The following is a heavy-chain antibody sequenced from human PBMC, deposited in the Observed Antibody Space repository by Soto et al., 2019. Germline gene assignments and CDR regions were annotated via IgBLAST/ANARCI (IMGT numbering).Heavy chain of an antibody. V-gene: IGHV2-5*02. D-gene: IGHD3-16*01. CDR3: AHSDSRRFLDS. J-gene: IGHJ4*02. CDR1: GFSLSTSGVG. CDR2: NYWDDDK. Sequence: QITLKESCPTLVTPTQTLTLTCTFSGFSLSTSGVGVSWIRQPPGKALEWLAANYWDDDKRYSPSLKNRLTIHKDTSKNQVVLTLTTMDPVDTDTYYCAHSDSRRFLDSWGQGTLVTVSS.